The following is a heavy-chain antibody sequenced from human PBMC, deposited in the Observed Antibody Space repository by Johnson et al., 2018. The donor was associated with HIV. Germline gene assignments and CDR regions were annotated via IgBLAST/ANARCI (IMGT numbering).Heavy chain of an antibody. J-gene: IGHJ3*02. V-gene: IGHV3-7*05. CDR3: ARVLRFLEWSLDAFDI. D-gene: IGHD3-3*01. CDR1: VFTLSNYW. CDR2: INQDGSET. Sequence: EVQLVESGGGLVQRGGSLRLSCAASVFTLSNYWMSWVRQAPGKGLEWVANINQDGSETYFVDSVKGRFNISRDNSKNTLYLQMHSLTPEDTAVYYCARVLRFLEWSLDAFDIWGQGTMVTVSS.